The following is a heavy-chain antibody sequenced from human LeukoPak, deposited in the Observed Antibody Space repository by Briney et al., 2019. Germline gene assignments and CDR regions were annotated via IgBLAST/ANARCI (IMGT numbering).Heavy chain of an antibody. CDR1: GFTFSSYG. CDR3: ARDQSRYVWGTYRGGAFDI. J-gene: IGHJ3*02. Sequence: GGSLRLSCAASGFTFSSYGMHWVRQAPGKGLEWVAFIRYDGSNKYYADSVKGRFTISRDNSKNTLYLQMNSLRAEDTAVYYCARDQSRYVWGTYRGGAFDIWGQGTMVTVSS. D-gene: IGHD3-16*01. V-gene: IGHV3-30*02. CDR2: IRYDGSNK.